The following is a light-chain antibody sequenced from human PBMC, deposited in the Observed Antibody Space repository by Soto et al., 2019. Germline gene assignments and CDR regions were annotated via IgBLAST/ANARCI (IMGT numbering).Light chain of an antibody. CDR1: SIDVGGFDY. CDR2: HVN. J-gene: IGLJ1*01. CDR3: SSDAGSNTFV. Sequence: SVLTQLPSASGSPGQRVNISRTGTSIDVGGFDYVSWYQQHSGKVPKLLIYHVNKRASGLPGRFSGSKTGNTASLTVSGLQAEDEADYYCSSDAGSNTFVFGTGTKVTV. V-gene: IGLV2-8*01.